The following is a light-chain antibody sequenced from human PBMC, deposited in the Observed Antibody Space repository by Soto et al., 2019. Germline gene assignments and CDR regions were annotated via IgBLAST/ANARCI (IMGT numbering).Light chain of an antibody. CDR3: AAWDDSRNGFV. J-gene: IGLJ1*01. Sequence: QSVLTQPPSASGTPGQRVTISCSGSGSNIGSNTVNWYQQLPGTAPKLLIYTNNQRPSGVPDRFSGSKSGTSASLAISGLQSEDEADYYCAAWDDSRNGFVFGTGTKVTVL. CDR2: TNN. V-gene: IGLV1-44*01. CDR1: GSNIGSNT.